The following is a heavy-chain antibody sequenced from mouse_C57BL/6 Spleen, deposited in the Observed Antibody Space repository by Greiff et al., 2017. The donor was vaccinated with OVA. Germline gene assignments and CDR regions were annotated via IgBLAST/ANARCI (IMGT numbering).Heavy chain of an antibody. J-gene: IGHJ2*01. CDR1: GFTFSSYG. D-gene: IGHD1-1*01. V-gene: IGHV5-6*01. Sequence: EVKLQESGGDLVKPGGSLKLSCAASGFTFSSYGMSWVRQTPDKRLEWVATISSGGSYTYYPDSVKGRFTISRDNAKNTLYLQMSSLKSEDTAMYYCARSQGSYFDYWGQGTTLTVSS. CDR2: ISSGGSYT. CDR3: ARSQGSYFDY.